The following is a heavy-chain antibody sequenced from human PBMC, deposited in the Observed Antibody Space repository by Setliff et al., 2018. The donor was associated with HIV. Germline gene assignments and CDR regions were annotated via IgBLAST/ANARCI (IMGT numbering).Heavy chain of an antibody. D-gene: IGHD3-22*01. CDR2: MNQSGTT. CDR3: AREIPYSYGGRGHPL. CDR1: GTSFSDHY. J-gene: IGHJ4*02. Sequence: ASETLSLTCSVYGTSFSDHYWSWVRQTPGKGLEWIGEMNQSGTTNYNPSLKSRVTMSIDTSERQFSLKLTSVTAADTAVYYCAREIPYSYGGRGHPLWGQGTLVTVSS. V-gene: IGHV4-34*01.